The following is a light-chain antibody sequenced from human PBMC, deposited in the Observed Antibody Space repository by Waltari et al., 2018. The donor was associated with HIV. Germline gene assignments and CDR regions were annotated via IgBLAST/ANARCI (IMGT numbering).Light chain of an antibody. CDR3: HQRSNWPIT. CDR1: QSVSSY. J-gene: IGKJ5*01. CDR2: GAA. Sequence: EIVLTQSPATLSLSPGERATLSFRASQSVSSYLAWYQQKPGQASRRLIYGAASRATGIPARFSGSGSGTDFTLTISSLEPGDFGVYYCHQRSNWPITFGQGKRLEIK. V-gene: IGKV3-11*01.